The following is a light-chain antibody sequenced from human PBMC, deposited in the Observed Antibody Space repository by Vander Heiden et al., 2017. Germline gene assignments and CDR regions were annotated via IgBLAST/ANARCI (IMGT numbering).Light chain of an antibody. J-gene: IGLJ2*01. Sequence: SYELTQPPSVSVSPGQTVRITCSGANLGDNYAAWYQQKPGQSPVLVIYNDSQRPSGIPERYSGSSSGNTATLTISGTQPMDEADYYCQAWDSSSDVVFGGGTKLTVL. V-gene: IGLV3-1*01. CDR2: NDS. CDR1: NLGDNY. CDR3: QAWDSSSDVV.